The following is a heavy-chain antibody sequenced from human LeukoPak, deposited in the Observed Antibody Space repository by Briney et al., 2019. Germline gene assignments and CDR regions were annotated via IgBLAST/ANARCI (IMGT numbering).Heavy chain of an antibody. CDR3: ARAGSHRNSGYDY. J-gene: IGHJ4*02. CDR1: GFTFNIHA. CDR2: ISTSSTTT. V-gene: IGHV3-48*04. D-gene: IGHD5-12*01. Sequence: GGSLRLSCAASGFTFNIHAMTWVRQAPGKGLEWVSYISTSSTTTYNADSVKGRFTISRDNAKNSLYLQMNSLRAEDTAVYYCARAGSHRNSGYDYWGQGTLVTVS.